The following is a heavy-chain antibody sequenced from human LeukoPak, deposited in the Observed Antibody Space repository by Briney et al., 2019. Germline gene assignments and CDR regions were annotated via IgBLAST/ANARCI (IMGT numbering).Heavy chain of an antibody. D-gene: IGHD5-18*01. Sequence: ASVKVSCKASGYSFTNFGISWVRQATGQGLEWMGWSSAYNGNTNYVQKFQGRVTMTTDTSTSTAYMELRSLRSDDTAVFYCVRDLGVDTSMIFFDFWGQGTLVTVSS. V-gene: IGHV1-18*01. J-gene: IGHJ4*02. CDR2: SSAYNGNT. CDR1: GYSFTNFG. CDR3: VRDLGVDTSMIFFDF.